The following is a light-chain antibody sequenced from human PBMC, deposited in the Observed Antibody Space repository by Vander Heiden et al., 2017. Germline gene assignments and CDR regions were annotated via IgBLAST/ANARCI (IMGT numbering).Light chain of an antibody. CDR1: QSISNW. CDR2: KAS. Sequence: DIQMTQAPSTMPASVGDRVTITCRARQSISNWLAWYQQKPGRAPKLLIYKASSLESGVPSKFSGSGSGTEFTLTISSLQPDDFAIYYCQQYSYYPWTFGQGTKVEIK. J-gene: IGKJ1*01. V-gene: IGKV1-5*03. CDR3: QQYSYYPWT.